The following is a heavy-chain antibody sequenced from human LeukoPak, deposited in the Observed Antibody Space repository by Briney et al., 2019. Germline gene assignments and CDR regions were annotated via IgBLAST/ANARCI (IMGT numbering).Heavy chain of an antibody. Sequence: PGESLKISCKGSGYSFTSYWIGWVRQMPGKGLEWMGIIYPGDSDTRYSPSFQGQVTISADKSISTAYLQWSSLKASDTAMYYCARLYYYDSSGYPPWSAFDIWGQGTMVTVSS. J-gene: IGHJ3*02. CDR3: ARLYYYDSSGYPPWSAFDI. CDR1: GYSFTSYW. D-gene: IGHD3-22*01. CDR2: IYPGDSDT. V-gene: IGHV5-51*01.